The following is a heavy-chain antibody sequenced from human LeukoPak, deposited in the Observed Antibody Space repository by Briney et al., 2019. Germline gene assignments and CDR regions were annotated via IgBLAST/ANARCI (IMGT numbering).Heavy chain of an antibody. D-gene: IGHD3-22*01. Sequence: ASVKVSCKASGYTFTSYGISWVRQAPGQGLEWMGWISAYNGNTNYAQKFQGRVTITRDTSASTAYMELSSLRSEDTAVYYCASSPTHYYDSSGYYYWGQGTLVTVSS. J-gene: IGHJ4*02. CDR3: ASSPTHYYDSSGYYY. CDR1: GYTFTSYG. V-gene: IGHV1-18*01. CDR2: ISAYNGNT.